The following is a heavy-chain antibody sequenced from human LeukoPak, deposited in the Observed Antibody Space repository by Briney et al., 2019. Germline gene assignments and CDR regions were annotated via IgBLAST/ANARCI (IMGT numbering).Heavy chain of an antibody. D-gene: IGHD6-19*01. CDR1: GFTFSSYG. V-gene: IGHV3-33*03. CDR3: AKDTIPGIAVAGFDH. Sequence: GGSLRLSCAASGFTFSSYGMHWVRQAPGKGLEWVAVIWYDGSNKYYADSVKGRFTISRDNAKNSLYLQMNSLRAEDTALYYCAKDTIPGIAVAGFDHWGQGTLVTVSS. CDR2: IWYDGSNK. J-gene: IGHJ4*02.